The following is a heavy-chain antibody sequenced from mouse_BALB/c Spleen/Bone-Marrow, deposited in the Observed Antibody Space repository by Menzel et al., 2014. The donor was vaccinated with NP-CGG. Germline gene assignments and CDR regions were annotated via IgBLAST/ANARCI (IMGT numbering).Heavy chain of an antibody. CDR1: GYAFSTYW. CDR3: ARGGISVDY. V-gene: IGHV1-80*01. J-gene: IGHJ2*01. CDR2: IYPGDGDT. Sequence: QVQLQQSGAELVRPGSSVKISCKSSGYAFSTYWINWVKQRPGQGLEWIGQIYPGDGDTDFNGKFEGKATLTADRSSNTAYMEFSSLTSDDSAVYFCARGGISVDYWGQGTTLTVSS.